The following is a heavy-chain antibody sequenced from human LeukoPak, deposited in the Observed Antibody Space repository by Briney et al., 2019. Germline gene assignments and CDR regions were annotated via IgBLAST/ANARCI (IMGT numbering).Heavy chain of an antibody. CDR1: GGSISNYY. Sequence: SQTLSLTCTVSGGSISNYYWSWIRQPPGKGLEWIGYIYYSGSTNYNPSLKSRVTISVDTSKNQFSLKLSSVTAADTAVYYCARDSPYGDYGTRTYYFDYWGQGTLVTVSS. J-gene: IGHJ4*02. CDR2: IYYSGST. D-gene: IGHD4-17*01. CDR3: ARDSPYGDYGTRTYYFDY. V-gene: IGHV4-59*01.